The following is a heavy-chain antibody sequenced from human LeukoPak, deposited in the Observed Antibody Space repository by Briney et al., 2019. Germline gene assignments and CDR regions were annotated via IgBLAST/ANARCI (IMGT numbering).Heavy chain of an antibody. J-gene: IGHJ4*02. CDR2: ISSSSSYI. D-gene: IGHD2-2*01. CDR1: GFTFSSFS. Sequence: PGGSLRLSCAASGFTFSSFSMNWVRQAPGKGLEWVSSISSSSSYIYYADSVKGRFTISRDNAKNSLYLQMNSLRAEDTAVYYCARDDIVVVPAANDYWGQGTLVTVSS. V-gene: IGHV3-21*01. CDR3: ARDDIVVVPAANDY.